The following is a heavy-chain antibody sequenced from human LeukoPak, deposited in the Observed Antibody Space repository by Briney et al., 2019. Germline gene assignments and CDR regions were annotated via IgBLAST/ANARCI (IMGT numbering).Heavy chain of an antibody. J-gene: IGHJ4*02. CDR3: ARGGYCSGGSCYDSYYFDY. CDR2: IIPIFGTA. V-gene: IGHV1-69*13. D-gene: IGHD2-15*01. CDR1: GGTFSSYA. Sequence: SVNVSCKASGGTFSSYAISWVRQAPGQGLECMGGIIPIFGTANYAQKFQGRVTITADEATSTAYMELSSLRSEDTAVYYCARGGYCSGGSCYDSYYFDYWGQGTLVTVSS.